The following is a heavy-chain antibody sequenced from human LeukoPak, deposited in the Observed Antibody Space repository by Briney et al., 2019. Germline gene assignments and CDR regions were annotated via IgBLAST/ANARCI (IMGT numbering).Heavy chain of an antibody. CDR1: GVTFSNYA. CDR3: VKPYSGSYYREYYFDY. CDR2: ISSNGGST. Sequence: GGSLRLSCSASGVTFSNYAMHWVRQAPGKGLEYVSAISSNGGSTYYADSVKGRFTISRDNSKNTLYLQMSSLRAEDTAVYYCVKPYSGSYYREYYFDYWGQGTLVTVSS. J-gene: IGHJ4*02. D-gene: IGHD1-26*01. V-gene: IGHV3-64D*06.